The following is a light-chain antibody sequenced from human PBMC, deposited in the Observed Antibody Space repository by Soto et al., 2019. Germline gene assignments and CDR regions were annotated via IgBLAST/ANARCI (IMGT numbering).Light chain of an antibody. V-gene: IGKV3-11*01. CDR2: GAS. CDR1: QSVTTQ. Sequence: IVLTQSPGTLSLSPWERATLSCRASQSVTTQLAWYQQKPGQAPRLIIHGASSRATGVPDRITGSGSGTDFPLTISSLEAEDFAVYYCQQRSNWPGTFGQGTKVDIK. J-gene: IGKJ1*01. CDR3: QQRSNWPGT.